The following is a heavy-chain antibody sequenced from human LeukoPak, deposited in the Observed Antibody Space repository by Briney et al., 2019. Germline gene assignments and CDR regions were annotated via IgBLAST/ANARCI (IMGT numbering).Heavy chain of an antibody. V-gene: IGHV5-51*01. J-gene: IGHJ4*02. CDR1: GYSFTNYW. CDR3: ASLYPYSSSWYDY. D-gene: IGHD6-13*01. Sequence: GESLKISCKGSGYSFTNYWIGWVRQMPGKGLEWMGIIYPGDSDTRNSPSFQGHVTISADKSISTAYLQWSSLKASDTAMYYCASLYPYSSSWYDYWGRGTLVTVSS. CDR2: IYPGDSDT.